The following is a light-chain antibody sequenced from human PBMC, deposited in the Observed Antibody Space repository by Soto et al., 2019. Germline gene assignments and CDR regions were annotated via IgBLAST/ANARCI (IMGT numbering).Light chain of an antibody. CDR2: GAS. Sequence: EIVLTQSPGTLSLSPGERATLSCRASQSVSSSYLAWYQQKPGQAPRLLIYGASSRATGIPDRFSGSGSGTDFNLTNSRLEPEDFAVYYCQQYGSSLFTFGPGTKVDIK. CDR3: QQYGSSLFT. CDR1: QSVSSSY. V-gene: IGKV3-20*01. J-gene: IGKJ3*01.